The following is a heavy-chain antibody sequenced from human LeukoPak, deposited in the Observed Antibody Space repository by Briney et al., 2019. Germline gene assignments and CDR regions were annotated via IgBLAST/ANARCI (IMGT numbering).Heavy chain of an antibody. J-gene: IGHJ4*02. Sequence: SETLSLTCAVFGGSISSGGYSWSRIRQPPGKGLEWIGYMYHSGTTHYNPSLKSRVTISVDRSKNQFSLNLSSVTAADTAVYYCARGIADPYSFDSWGQGTLVTVSS. D-gene: IGHD6-13*01. CDR2: MYHSGTT. V-gene: IGHV4-30-2*01. CDR3: ARGIADPYSFDS. CDR1: GGSISSGGYS.